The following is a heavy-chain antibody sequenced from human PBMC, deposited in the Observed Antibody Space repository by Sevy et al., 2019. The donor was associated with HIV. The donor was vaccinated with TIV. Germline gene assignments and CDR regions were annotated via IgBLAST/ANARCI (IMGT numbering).Heavy chain of an antibody. CDR1: GFTFSSYS. Sequence: GGSLRLSCAASGFTFSSYSMNWVRQAPGKGLEWVSYISSSSSTIYYADSVKGLFTISRDNAKNSLYLQMNSLRDEDTAGYYFARGHSKYCSGGSCYSMAYNWFDPWGQGTLVTVSS. CDR2: ISSSSSTI. J-gene: IGHJ5*02. V-gene: IGHV3-48*02. D-gene: IGHD2-15*01. CDR3: ARGHSKYCSGGSCYSMAYNWFDP.